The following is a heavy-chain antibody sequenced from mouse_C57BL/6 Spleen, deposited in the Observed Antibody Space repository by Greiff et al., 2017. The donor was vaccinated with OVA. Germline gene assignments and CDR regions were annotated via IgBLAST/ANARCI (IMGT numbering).Heavy chain of an antibody. Sequence: VQLVESGAELARPGASVKLSCKASGYTFTSYGISWVKQRTGQGLEWIGEIYPRSGNTYYNEKFKGKATLTADKSSSTAYMELRSLTSEDSAVYFCAREGDGNYGDAMDYWGQGTSVTVSS. CDR3: AREGDGNYGDAMDY. CDR1: GYTFTSYG. D-gene: IGHD2-1*01. J-gene: IGHJ4*01. CDR2: IYPRSGNT. V-gene: IGHV1-81*01.